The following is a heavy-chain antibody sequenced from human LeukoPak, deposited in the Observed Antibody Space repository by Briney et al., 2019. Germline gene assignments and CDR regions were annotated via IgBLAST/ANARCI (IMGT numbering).Heavy chain of an antibody. CDR3: AGTSTVVTREAFDI. J-gene: IGHJ3*02. CDR1: GGSISSGSYY. D-gene: IGHD4-23*01. CDR2: IYISGRT. V-gene: IGHV4-61*02. Sequence: SETLSLTCTVSGGSISSGSYYWTWIRQLAGKGLEWIGRIYISGRTNYNPALKSRVTISVDTSKNQLSLKLSSVTAADTAVYYCAGTSTVVTREAFDIWGQGTMVTVSS.